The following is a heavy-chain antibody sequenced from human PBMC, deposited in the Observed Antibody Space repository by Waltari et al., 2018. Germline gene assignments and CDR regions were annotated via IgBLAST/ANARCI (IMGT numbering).Heavy chain of an antibody. CDR1: GFTFSSYS. CDR2: ISSSSSTI. D-gene: IGHD4-17*01. J-gene: IGHJ4*02. CDR3: ARALSPYGDYVFDY. V-gene: IGHV3-48*04. Sequence: EVQLVESGGGLVQPGGSLRLSCAASGFTFSSYSMNWVRQAPGKGLEWVSYISSSSSTIYYADSVKGRFTIYRDNAKNSLYLQMNSLRAEDTAVYYCARALSPYGDYVFDYWGQGTLVTVSS.